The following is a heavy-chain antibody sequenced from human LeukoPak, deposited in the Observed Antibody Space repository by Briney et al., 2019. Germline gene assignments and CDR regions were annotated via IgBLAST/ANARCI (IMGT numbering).Heavy chain of an antibody. CDR2: INVANGDT. CDR3: TSKPRGESRPFDY. CDR1: GYTFTAHA. V-gene: IGHV1-3*01. J-gene: IGHJ4*02. D-gene: IGHD3-16*01. Sequence: GASVKVSCKASGYTFTAHAVHWVRQAPGQRLEWMGWINVANGDTGYSQKFQDRVTITRDTSASTGYKEMNSLISEDTAVYYCTSKPRGESRPFDYWGQGTLVTVSS.